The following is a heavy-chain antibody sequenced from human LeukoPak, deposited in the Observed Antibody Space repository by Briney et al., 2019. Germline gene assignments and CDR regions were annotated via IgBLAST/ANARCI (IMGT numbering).Heavy chain of an antibody. CDR1: GGSISSSSLY. Sequence: KSSETLSLTCTVSGGSISSSSLYWGWIRQPPGKGLEWIGSIYYSGSTYYNPSLKSRVTISVDTSKNQFSLKLSSVTAADTAVYYCARGVPGYYFDYWGQGTLVTVSS. CDR3: ARGVPGYYFDY. D-gene: IGHD2-2*01. CDR2: IYYSGST. J-gene: IGHJ4*02. V-gene: IGHV4-39*01.